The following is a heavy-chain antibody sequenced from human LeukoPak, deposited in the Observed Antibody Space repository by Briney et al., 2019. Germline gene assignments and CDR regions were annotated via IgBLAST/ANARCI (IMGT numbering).Heavy chain of an antibody. D-gene: IGHD1-20*01. Sequence: SETLSLTCTVSGGSISSYYWSWIRQPPGKGLEWIAYINYSGSTNYNPSLKSRVTISVDTSKNQFSLKLSSVTAADTAVYYCARLITGTVHYYGMDVWGQGTTVTVSS. CDR2: INYSGST. J-gene: IGHJ6*02. CDR1: GGSISSYY. V-gene: IGHV4-59*01. CDR3: ARLITGTVHYYGMDV.